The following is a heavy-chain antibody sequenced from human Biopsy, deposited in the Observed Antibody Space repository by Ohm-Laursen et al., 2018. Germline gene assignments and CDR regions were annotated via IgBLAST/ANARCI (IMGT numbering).Heavy chain of an antibody. CDR2: FYSSGSS. CDR3: AKARTLDTAIDFDY. D-gene: IGHD5-18*01. Sequence: GTLSLTCIVSGDSISNSYWTWIRQPAGKGLEWIGRFYSSGSSSYNPSLKSRVTMSIDASMNQFSLKLTSVTAADTAVYYCAKARTLDTAIDFDYWGQGTLVTASS. V-gene: IGHV4-4*07. J-gene: IGHJ4*02. CDR1: GDSISNSY.